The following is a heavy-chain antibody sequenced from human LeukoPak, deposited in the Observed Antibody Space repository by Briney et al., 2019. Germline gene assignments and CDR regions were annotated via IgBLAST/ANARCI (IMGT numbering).Heavy chain of an antibody. V-gene: IGHV3-48*01. CDR2: IVSGSGNSI. CDR1: GFTFSSYS. Sequence: GGSLRLSCAVSGFTFSSYSMNWVRQAPGKGLEWVAFIVSGSGNSISYAESVKGRFTISRDNSKNTLYLQMNSLRAEDTAVYYCAKGDFVAGKDMDVWGKGTTVTVSS. CDR3: AKGDFVAGKDMDV. D-gene: IGHD5-12*01. J-gene: IGHJ6*03.